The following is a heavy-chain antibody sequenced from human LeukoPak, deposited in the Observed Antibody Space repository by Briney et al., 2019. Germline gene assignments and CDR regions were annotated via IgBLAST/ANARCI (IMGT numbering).Heavy chain of an antibody. CDR1: GYTFFDYY. D-gene: IGHD4/OR15-4a*01. J-gene: IGHJ3*02. Sequence: GASVKVSCKASGYTFFDYYMHWVRQTPGQGPEWMGWTNPNSGDTNYAQKFQGRVTMTRDTSISTAYMELSRLTSDDTAVYYCARGSPLRGAGKGPSDIWGQGTMVTVSS. V-gene: IGHV1-2*02. CDR3: ARGSPLRGAGKGPSDI. CDR2: TNPNSGDT.